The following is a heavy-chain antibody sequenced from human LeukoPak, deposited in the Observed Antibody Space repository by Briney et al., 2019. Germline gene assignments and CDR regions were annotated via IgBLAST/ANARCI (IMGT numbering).Heavy chain of an antibody. CDR2: IYYSGST. Sequence: SETLSLTCAAYGGSFSGYYWSWIRQPPGKGLEGIGYIYYSGSTNYNPSLKSRVPISVDSSKNQLSLKLSSVTAADTAVYYCASPRRYYYDSSGYYYWGQGTLVTVSS. D-gene: IGHD3-22*01. V-gene: IGHV4-59*01. J-gene: IGHJ4*02. CDR3: ASPRRYYYDSSGYYY. CDR1: GGSFSGYY.